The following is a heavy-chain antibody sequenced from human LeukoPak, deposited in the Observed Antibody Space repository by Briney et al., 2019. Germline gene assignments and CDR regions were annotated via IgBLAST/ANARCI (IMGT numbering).Heavy chain of an antibody. CDR1: GFIFSSYE. CDR3: ARDLSGVTGYTYGRGIDY. J-gene: IGHJ4*02. Sequence: QAGGSLRLSCAASGFIFSSYEMNWVRQAPGKGLEWVSYISDTGSTIYYADSVEGRFTISRDNAKTSLYLQMNSLRAEDTAVYYCARDLSGVTGYTYGRGIDYWGQGTLVTVSS. CDR2: ISDTGSTI. D-gene: IGHD5-18*01. V-gene: IGHV3-48*03.